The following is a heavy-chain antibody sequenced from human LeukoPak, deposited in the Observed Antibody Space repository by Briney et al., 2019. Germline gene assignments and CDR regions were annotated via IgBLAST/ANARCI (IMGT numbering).Heavy chain of an antibody. J-gene: IGHJ4*02. CDR1: GGSISSYY. V-gene: IGHV4-59*01. Sequence: SETLSLTCTDSGGSISSYYWSWIRQPPGKGLEWIGYIYYSGSTNYNPSLKSRVTISVDTSKNQFSLKLSSVTAADTAVYYCARGGDFRPFDYWGQGTLVTVSS. D-gene: IGHD3-3*01. CDR3: ARGGDFRPFDY. CDR2: IYYSGST.